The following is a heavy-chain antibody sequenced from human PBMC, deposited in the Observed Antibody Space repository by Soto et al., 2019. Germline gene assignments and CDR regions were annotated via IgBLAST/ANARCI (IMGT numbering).Heavy chain of an antibody. CDR3: AREGGIQLWLSNYYGMDV. Sequence: QVQLVESGGGVVQPGRSLRLSCAASGFTFSSYGMHWVRQAPGKGLEWVAVIWYDGSNKYYADSVKGRFTISRDNSKNTLYLQMNSLRAEDTAVYYCAREGGIQLWLSNYYGMDVWGQGTTVTVSS. J-gene: IGHJ6*02. D-gene: IGHD5-18*01. CDR2: IWYDGSNK. V-gene: IGHV3-33*01. CDR1: GFTFSSYG.